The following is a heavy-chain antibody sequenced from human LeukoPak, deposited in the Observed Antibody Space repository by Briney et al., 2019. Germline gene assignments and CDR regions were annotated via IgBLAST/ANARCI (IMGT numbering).Heavy chain of an antibody. Sequence: SVKVSCKASGGTFSSYAISWVRQAPGQGLEWMGGIIPIFGTANYAQKFQGRVTITADESTSTAYMELSSLRSEGTAVYYCARTYIGGSGSYSAPFDPWGQGTLVTVSS. D-gene: IGHD3-10*01. CDR2: IIPIFGTA. J-gene: IGHJ5*02. CDR1: GGTFSSYA. CDR3: ARTYIGGSGSYSAPFDP. V-gene: IGHV1-69*13.